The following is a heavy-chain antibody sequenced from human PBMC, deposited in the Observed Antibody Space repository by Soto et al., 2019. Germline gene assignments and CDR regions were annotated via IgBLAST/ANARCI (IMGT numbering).Heavy chain of an antibody. CDR3: AREPRFLEWLPHYGMDV. Sequence: GGSLRLSCAASGFTFSSYWMSWVRQAPGKGLEWVANIKQDGSEKYYVDSVKGRFTISRGNAKNSLYLQMNSLRAEDTAVYYCAREPRFLEWLPHYGMDVWGQGTTVTVSS. CDR2: IKQDGSEK. J-gene: IGHJ6*02. CDR1: GFTFSSYW. V-gene: IGHV3-7*03. D-gene: IGHD3-3*01.